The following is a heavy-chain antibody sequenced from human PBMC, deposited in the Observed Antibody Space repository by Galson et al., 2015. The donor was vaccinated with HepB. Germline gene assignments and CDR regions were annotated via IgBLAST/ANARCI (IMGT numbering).Heavy chain of an antibody. J-gene: IGHJ6*03. CDR3: ARDQSGSGSYYHYYYYYYMDV. V-gene: IGHV1-18*01. CDR2: ISAYNGNT. CDR1: GYTFTSYG. Sequence: SVKVSCKASGYTFTSYGISWVRQAPGQGLEWMGWISAYNGNTNYAQKLQGRVTMTTDTSTSTAYMELRSLRSDDTAVYYCARDQSGSGSYYHYYYYYYMDVWGKGTTVTVSS. D-gene: IGHD3-10*01.